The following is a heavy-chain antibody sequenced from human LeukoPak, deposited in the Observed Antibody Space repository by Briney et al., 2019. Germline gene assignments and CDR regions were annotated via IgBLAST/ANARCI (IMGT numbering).Heavy chain of an antibody. CDR2: ISPAGDIK. CDR3: AREHWAAPDH. V-gene: IGHV3-11*01. J-gene: IGHJ4*02. D-gene: IGHD3-16*01. Sequence: PGGSLRLSCEASGFTFGHFYMAWIRQAPGRGLEPLSFISPAGDIKKYVDSVKGRFTISRDNAKNSMYLEMNSLSAEDTAFYYCAREHWAAPDHWGQGTLVTVSP. CDR1: GFTFGHFY.